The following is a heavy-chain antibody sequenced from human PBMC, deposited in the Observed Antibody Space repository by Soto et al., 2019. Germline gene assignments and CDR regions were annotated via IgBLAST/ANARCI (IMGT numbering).Heavy chain of an antibody. D-gene: IGHD2-2*01. CDR2: IKQDGSEK. J-gene: IGHJ4*02. CDR1: GFTFSTYR. CDR3: ARDSLGYCTSTSCYWSEDY. Sequence: EVQLVESGGGLVQPGGSLRLSCSASGFTFSTYRMSWVRQAPGKGLEWVANIKQDGSEKYYVDSVKGRFTISRDNAKNSLYLQMNSLRAEDTAVYYCARDSLGYCTSTSCYWSEDYWGQGTLVTVSS. V-gene: IGHV3-7*03.